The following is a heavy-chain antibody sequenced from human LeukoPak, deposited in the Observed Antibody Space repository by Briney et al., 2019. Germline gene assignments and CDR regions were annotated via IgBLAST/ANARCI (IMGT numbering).Heavy chain of an antibody. V-gene: IGHV5-51*01. D-gene: IGHD2-21*01. CDR2: AYPADSDT. CDR3: ARPGEPDLAGYILH. CDR1: GYSFSSYW. Sequence: HGESLKISCKASGYSFSSYWIAWVRQIPGQGLELIGVAYPADSDTRYSRSFQGQVTMSVDKSIRTAYLQWNNLKASDTAMYYYARPGEPDLAGYILHWGQGTLVTVSS. J-gene: IGHJ1*01.